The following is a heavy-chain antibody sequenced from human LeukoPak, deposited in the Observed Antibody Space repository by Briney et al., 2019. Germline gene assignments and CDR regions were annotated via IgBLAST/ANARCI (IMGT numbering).Heavy chain of an antibody. D-gene: IGHD2/OR15-2a*01. J-gene: IGHJ4*03. V-gene: IGHV1-18*01. CDR1: GYPFTLFD. CDR2: ISTSSGNT. CDR3: ARDLSADDF. Sequence: ASVKVSCKTSGYPFTLFDITWVRHATGQGLEWMGWISTSSGNTAYAQKLQNRVTMTTDSSTTTVYMELRSLRSDDTAVYYCARDLSADDFWGQGTVVTVSS.